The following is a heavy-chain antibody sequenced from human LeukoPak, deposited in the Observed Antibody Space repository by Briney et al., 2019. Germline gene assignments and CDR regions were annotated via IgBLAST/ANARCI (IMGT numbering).Heavy chain of an antibody. CDR1: GYTFTGYY. V-gene: IGHV1-2*02. D-gene: IGHD3-22*01. J-gene: IGHJ4*02. CDR3: ASPGIASSGYYYDVWDYFDY. CDR2: INPNSGGT. Sequence: GASVKVSCKASGYTFTGYYMHWVRQAPGQGLEWMGWINPNSGGTNYAQKFQGRVTMTRDTSISTAYMELSRLRSDDTAVYYCASPGIASSGYYYDVWDYFDYWGQGTLVTVSS.